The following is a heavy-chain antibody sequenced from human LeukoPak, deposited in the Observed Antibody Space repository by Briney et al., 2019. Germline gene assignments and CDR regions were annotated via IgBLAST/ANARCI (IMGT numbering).Heavy chain of an antibody. CDR3: ARVSNCSSTSCYPAFDI. J-gene: IGHJ3*02. D-gene: IGHD2-2*01. V-gene: IGHV4-4*07. Sequence: PSETLSLTCTVSGCSISSYYWSWIRQPAGKGLEWIGRIYTSGSTNYNPSLKSRVTISVDTSKNQCSLKLSSVTAADTAVYYCARVSNCSSTSCYPAFDIWGQGTMVTVSS. CDR1: GCSISSYY. CDR2: IYTSGST.